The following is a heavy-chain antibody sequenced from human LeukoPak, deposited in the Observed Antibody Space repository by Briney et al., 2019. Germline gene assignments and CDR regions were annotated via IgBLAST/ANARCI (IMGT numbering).Heavy chain of an antibody. CDR3: ARTPPGSDDAGNWFDP. CDR2: IGYSGST. V-gene: IGHV4-39*01. CDR1: GGSISSSSDY. Sequence: KPSQTLSLTCTVSGGSISSSSDYWGWIRQPPGKGLEGIGSIGYSGSTYYNPSLKSRVTISVATSKNQFSLKLSSVPAAETAVYYCARTPPGSDDAGNWFDPWGQGTLVTVSS. D-gene: IGHD3-10*01. J-gene: IGHJ5*02.